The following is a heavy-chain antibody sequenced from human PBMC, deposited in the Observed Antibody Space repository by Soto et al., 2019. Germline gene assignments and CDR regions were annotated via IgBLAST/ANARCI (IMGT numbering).Heavy chain of an antibody. CDR3: AKSNDYAEDAIDI. CDR1: GFTFSSYA. CDR2: ISGSGGST. D-gene: IGHD4-17*01. Sequence: GGSLRLACAASGFTFSSYAMSWVRQAPGKGLEWVSAISGSGGSTYYADSVKGRFTISRDNSKNTLYLQMNSLRAEDTAVYYWAKSNDYAEDAIDIWGQGTRVTVSS. J-gene: IGHJ3*02. V-gene: IGHV3-23*01.